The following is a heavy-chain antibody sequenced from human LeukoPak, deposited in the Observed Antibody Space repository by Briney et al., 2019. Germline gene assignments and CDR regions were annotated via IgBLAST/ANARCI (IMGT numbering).Heavy chain of an antibody. D-gene: IGHD6-13*01. CDR2: ISSSSNYI. CDR1: GSTFSYYS. V-gene: IGHV3-21*01. CDR3: ARGGAAAGLDAFDI. Sequence: GGSLRLSCAASGSTFSYYSMNWVRQAPGKGLEWVSSISSSSNYIYYADSVKGRFTISRDNAKNSLYLQMNSLRAEDTAVYYCARGGAAAGLDAFDIWGQGIVVTVSS. J-gene: IGHJ3*02.